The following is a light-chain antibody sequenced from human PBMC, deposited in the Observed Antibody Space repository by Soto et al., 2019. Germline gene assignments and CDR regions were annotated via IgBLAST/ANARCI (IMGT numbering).Light chain of an antibody. CDR3: TSYTTSDTVI. J-gene: IGLJ2*01. CDR1: SSDVGYYDY. Sequence: QSVLTQPASVSGSPGQSITISCTGTSSDVGYYDYVSWYQQHPGKAPKLMIYEVTTRPSGVSGRFSGSKSGYTASLTISGLQAEDEADYYCTSYTTSDTVIFGGGTQLTVL. CDR2: EVT. V-gene: IGLV2-14*01.